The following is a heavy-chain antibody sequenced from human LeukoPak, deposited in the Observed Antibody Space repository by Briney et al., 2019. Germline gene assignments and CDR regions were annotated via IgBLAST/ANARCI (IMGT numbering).Heavy chain of an antibody. CDR1: GGTFSSYA. D-gene: IGHD2-2*01. CDR3: ASCVRRAAMSGNYYFDY. J-gene: IGHJ4*01. Sequence: SVKVSCKASGGTFSSYAISWVRQAPGQGLEWMGGIIPIFGTANYAQKFQGRVTITADESTSTAYMELSSLRSEDTAVYYCASCVRRAAMSGNYYFDYWGQGTLVTVSS. V-gene: IGHV1-69*13. CDR2: IIPIFGTA.